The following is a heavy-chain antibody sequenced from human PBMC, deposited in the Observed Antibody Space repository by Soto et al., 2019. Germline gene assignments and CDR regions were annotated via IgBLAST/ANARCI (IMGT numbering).Heavy chain of an antibody. V-gene: IGHV3-74*01. CDR2: INSDGSST. CDR1: GFTFSSYW. CDR3: AREENRYYYYYGMDV. J-gene: IGHJ6*02. Sequence: PGGSLRLSCAASGFTFSSYWMHWVRQAPGKGLVWVSRINSDGSSTSYADSVKGRFTISRDSAKNTLYLQMNSLRAEDTAVYYCAREENRYYYYYGMDVWGQGTTVTVSS.